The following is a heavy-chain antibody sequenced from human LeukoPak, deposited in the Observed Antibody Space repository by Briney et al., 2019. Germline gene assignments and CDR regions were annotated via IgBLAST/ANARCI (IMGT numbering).Heavy chain of an antibody. Sequence: GGSLRLSCAASGFTFSSYAMSWVRQAPGKGLEWVSGISAGGRRTHYGDSVKGRFTVSRDNSKNTLYLQMNSLSAEDTAVYYCAKVPSSVWFLTPDYFDYWGQGTLVTVSS. J-gene: IGHJ4*02. CDR3: AKVPSSVWFLTPDYFDY. CDR1: GFTFSSYA. D-gene: IGHD6-13*01. V-gene: IGHV3-23*01. CDR2: ISAGGRRT.